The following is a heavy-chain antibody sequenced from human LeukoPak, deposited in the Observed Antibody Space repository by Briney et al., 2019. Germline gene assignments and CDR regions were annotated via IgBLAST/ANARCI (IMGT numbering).Heavy chain of an antibody. J-gene: IGHJ4*01. D-gene: IGHD3-22*01. CDR2: IGSNISAM. V-gene: IGHV3-48*04. Sequence: GGSLRLSCAASGFTFSDYSMNWVRQAPGKGLEWVSYIGSNISAMYYADSVRGRFTISRDNAKSSLYLQMNSLRAEDTAVYYCARSFYYSDSDYWGXGTLATVSS. CDR3: ARSFYYSDSDY. CDR1: GFTFSDYS.